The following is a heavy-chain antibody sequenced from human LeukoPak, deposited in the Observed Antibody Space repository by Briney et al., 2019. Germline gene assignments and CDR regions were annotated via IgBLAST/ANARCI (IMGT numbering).Heavy chain of an antibody. D-gene: IGHD5-18*01. Sequence: GGSLRLSCAASGFTFSSYGMHWVRQAPGKGLEWVAVISYDGSNKYYADSVKGRFTISRDNSKNTLYLQMKSLRAEDTAVYYCAKDRGSYGPLDYWGQGTLVTISS. V-gene: IGHV3-30*18. CDR3: AKDRGSYGPLDY. J-gene: IGHJ4*02. CDR1: GFTFSSYG. CDR2: ISYDGSNK.